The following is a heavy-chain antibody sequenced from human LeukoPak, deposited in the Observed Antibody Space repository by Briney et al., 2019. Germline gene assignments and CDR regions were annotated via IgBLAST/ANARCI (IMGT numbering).Heavy chain of an antibody. CDR2: IAYDGSRA. CDR1: GFTFGGYG. CDR3: TRYNNDHFDY. V-gene: IGHV3-33*01. D-gene: IGHD1-14*01. J-gene: IGHJ4*02. Sequence: GGSLRPSCAGSGFTFGGYGMHWFRQTPGKGLEWVAVIAYDGSRAFYADSVKGRFTISRDNSKNTMSVQMDDLRAEDTAVYYCTRYNNDHFDYWGQGTLVTVSS.